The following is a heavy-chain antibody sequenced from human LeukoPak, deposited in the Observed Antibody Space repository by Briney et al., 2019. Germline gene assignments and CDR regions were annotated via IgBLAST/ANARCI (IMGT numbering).Heavy chain of an antibody. CDR2: ISGSGGST. Sequence: GGSLRLSCAASGFTFSTYAMSWVRQAPGKGLEGVSVISGSGGSTYYADSVEGRFTISRDNSENKLYLQMNSLRAEDTATYYCAKRGFDSSGYYGYFDYWGQGTPVTVSS. J-gene: IGHJ4*02. D-gene: IGHD3-22*01. CDR1: GFTFSTYA. V-gene: IGHV3-23*01. CDR3: AKRGFDSSGYYGYFDY.